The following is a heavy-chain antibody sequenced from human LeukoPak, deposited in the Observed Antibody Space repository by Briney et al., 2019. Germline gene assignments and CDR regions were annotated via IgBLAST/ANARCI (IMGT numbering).Heavy chain of an antibody. D-gene: IGHD3-22*01. CDR2: MSYVGSNK. J-gene: IGHJ3*02. CDR1: EFTFSSYA. CDR3: ARLLAGSGYARDAFDI. V-gene: IGHV3-30*04. Sequence: GGSLRLSCAASEFTFSSYAMHWVRQAPGKGLEWVAVMSYVGSNKYYADSVKGRFTISRDNSKNTLYLQMNSLRAEDTAVYYCARLLAGSGYARDAFDIWGQGTMVTVSS.